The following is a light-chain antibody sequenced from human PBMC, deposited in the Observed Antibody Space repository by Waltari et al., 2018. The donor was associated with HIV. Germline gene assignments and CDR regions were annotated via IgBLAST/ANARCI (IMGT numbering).Light chain of an antibody. Sequence: DIVMTQSPDSLAVSLGERAPINGKSSQSVLYSSNNKNYLAWYQQKPGQPLKLLIYWASTRESGVPDRFSGSGSGTDFTLTIRSLQAEDVAVYYCQQYYSTPPTFGQGTKVEIK. CDR3: QQYYSTPPT. CDR1: QSVLYSSNNKNY. CDR2: WAS. V-gene: IGKV4-1*01. J-gene: IGKJ1*01.